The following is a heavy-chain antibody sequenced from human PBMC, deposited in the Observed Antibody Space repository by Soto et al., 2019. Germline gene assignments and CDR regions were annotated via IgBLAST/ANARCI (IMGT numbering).Heavy chain of an antibody. V-gene: IGHV1-2*04. CDR3: ARVRGGYSGDDDSFDI. D-gene: IGHD5-12*01. CDR1: GYTFTGYY. Sequence: ASVKVSCKASGYTFTGYYMHWVRQAPGQGLEWMGWINPNSGATNYAQKFQGWVTMTRDTSISTAYMELSRLRSDDTALYCGARVRGGYSGDDDSFDIWGQGTMVTVSS. J-gene: IGHJ3*02. CDR2: INPNSGAT.